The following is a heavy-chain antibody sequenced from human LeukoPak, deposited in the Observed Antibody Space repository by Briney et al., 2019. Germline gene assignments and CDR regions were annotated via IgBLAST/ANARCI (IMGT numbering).Heavy chain of an antibody. CDR3: ARGSDSSSPDFDY. CDR2: IWYDGSNK. CDR1: GFTFSSYG. V-gene: IGHV3-33*01. J-gene: IGHJ4*02. D-gene: IGHD6-6*01. Sequence: GGSLRLSCAASGFTFSSYGMHWVRQAPGKGLEWVAVIWYDGSNKYYADSVKGRFTISRDNSKNTLYLQMNSLRAEDTAVYYCARGSDSSSPDFDYWGQGTLVTVSS.